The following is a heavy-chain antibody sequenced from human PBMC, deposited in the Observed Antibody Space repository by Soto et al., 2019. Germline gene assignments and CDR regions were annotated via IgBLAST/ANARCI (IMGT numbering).Heavy chain of an antibody. CDR1: GYTFTNYD. D-gene: IGHD2-2*01. J-gene: IGHJ4*02. CDR3: VRGEGYCSSARCYDY. CDR2: MNPHSGNA. Sequence: QVQLVQSGAEVKKPGASVKVSCKAAGYTFTNYDINWVRQATGQGLEWMGWMNPHSGNAGYSQKFQGRVTMTRDNSITTDYMELSNLRSDDTAIYYGVRGEGYCSSARCYDYWGQGALVTVSS. V-gene: IGHV1-8*01.